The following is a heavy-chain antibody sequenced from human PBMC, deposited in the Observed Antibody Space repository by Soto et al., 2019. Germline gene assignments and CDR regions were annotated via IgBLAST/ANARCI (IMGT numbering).Heavy chain of an antibody. CDR1: GFTFSSYA. CDR2: ISSSGATT. D-gene: IGHD3-3*01. Sequence: EVQLLESGGGLVQPGGSLRLSCAASGFTFSSYAMSWVRQAPGKGLEWVSAISSSGATTHHADSVKGRFTISRDSSKNTVHLQMNSLRAEDTAVYYCAKDRDFWGGYYKHRWFDYWGQGTLVSVSS. CDR3: AKDRDFWGGYYKHRWFDY. V-gene: IGHV3-23*01. J-gene: IGHJ4*02.